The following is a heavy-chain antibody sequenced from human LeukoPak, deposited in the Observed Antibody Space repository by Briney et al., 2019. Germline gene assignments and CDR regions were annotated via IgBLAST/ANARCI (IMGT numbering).Heavy chain of an antibody. CDR1: GFTFSDYY. J-gene: IGHJ5*02. CDR3: ARATTTVTTDWFDP. Sequence: GGSLRLSCAASGFTFSDYYMSWIRQAPGKGLEWVSYISSSSSYTNYADSVKGRFTISRDNAKNSLYLQMNSLRAEDTAVYYCARATTTVTTDWFDPWGRGTLVTVSS. V-gene: IGHV3-11*06. D-gene: IGHD4-17*01. CDR2: ISSSSSYT.